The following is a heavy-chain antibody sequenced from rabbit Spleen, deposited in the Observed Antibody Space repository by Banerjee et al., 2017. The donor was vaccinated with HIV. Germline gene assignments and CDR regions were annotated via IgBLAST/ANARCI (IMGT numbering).Heavy chain of an antibody. CDR3: ARDTASSFSSYGMDL. Sequence: QSLEESGGDLVKPGASLTLTCKASGFTLSGGYYMCWVRQAPGKRPEWIACIYGGSSDITYYASWAKGRFTISKTSSTTVTLQMTSLTAADTATYFCARDTASSFSSYGMDLWGPGTLVTVS. D-gene: IGHD8-1*01. CDR2: IYGGSSDIT. J-gene: IGHJ6*01. CDR1: GFTLSGGYY. V-gene: IGHV1S40*01.